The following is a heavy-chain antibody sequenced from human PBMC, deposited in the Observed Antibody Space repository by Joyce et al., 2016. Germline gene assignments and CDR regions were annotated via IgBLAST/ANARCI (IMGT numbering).Heavy chain of an antibody. CDR3: ARDYYDSSGYYNYFFDY. V-gene: IGHV1-69*01. CDR2: IIPIFGTA. J-gene: IGHJ4*02. Sequence: QVQLVQSGAEVEKPGSSVKVSCKASGGTFSSDGISWVRQAQGQGLGWMGGIIPIFGTAKFAQKFQGRVTITADESTSTAYMELSSLTSDDTAAYYCARDYYDSSGYYNYFFDYWGQGTLVTVSS. D-gene: IGHD3-22*01. CDR1: GGTFSSDG.